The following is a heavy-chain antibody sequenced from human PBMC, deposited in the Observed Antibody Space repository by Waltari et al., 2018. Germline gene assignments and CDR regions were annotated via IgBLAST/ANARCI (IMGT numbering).Heavy chain of an antibody. CDR2: IYTSGST. J-gene: IGHJ6*02. CDR3: ARDQRGWIEDVDYYYGMDV. CDR1: GGSISSYY. Sequence: QVQLQESGPGLVKPSETLSLTCTVSGGSISSYYWSWIRQPAGKGLEWIGRIYTSGSTNYNPSLKMRVTISVDKSKNQFSLKLSSVTAADTAVYYCARDQRGWIEDVDYYYGMDVWGQGTTVTVSS. V-gene: IGHV4-4*07. D-gene: IGHD6-19*01.